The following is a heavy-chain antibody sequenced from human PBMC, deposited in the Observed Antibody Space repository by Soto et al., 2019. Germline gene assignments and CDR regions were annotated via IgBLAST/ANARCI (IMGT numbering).Heavy chain of an antibody. Sequence: GGSLRLSCAASGFTFSDSAMHWVRQASGKGLEWVGRIRSKPKNYATAYAASVKGRFTISRDDSKNTVYLQMNSLKIDDTAVYYCTSRRDWTAVDPLDYWGLGTLVTVSS. J-gene: IGHJ4*02. CDR3: TSRRDWTAVDPLDY. CDR2: IRSKPKNYAT. D-gene: IGHD5-18*01. V-gene: IGHV3-73*01. CDR1: GFTFSDSA.